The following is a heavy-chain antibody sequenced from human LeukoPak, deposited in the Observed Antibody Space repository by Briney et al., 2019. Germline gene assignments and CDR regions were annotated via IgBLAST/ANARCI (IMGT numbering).Heavy chain of an antibody. J-gene: IGHJ4*02. CDR3: ASDNRIAAARGAYNLDY. Sequence: SVQVSCKASGGTFISYAISWVRPAPGQGLEWMGGIIPIFGTANYAQKFQGRVTITTDESTSTAYMELSSLRSEDTAVYYCASDNRIAAARGAYNLDYWGQGTLVTVSS. V-gene: IGHV1-69*05. CDR2: IIPIFGTA. D-gene: IGHD6-13*01. CDR1: GGTFISYA.